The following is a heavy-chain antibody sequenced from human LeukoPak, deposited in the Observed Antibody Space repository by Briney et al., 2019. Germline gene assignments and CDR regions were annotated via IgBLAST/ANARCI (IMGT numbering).Heavy chain of an antibody. J-gene: IGHJ4*02. D-gene: IGHD1-26*01. CDR1: GFTFSSYW. CDR2: IKQDGSEE. Sequence: PGGSLRLSCAASGFTFSSYWMSWVRQAPGKGLEWVANIKQDGSEENFVDSVKGRFTISRDNAKKSLYLQMNSLRAEDTAAYYCARGSSAGASLRHDYWGRGTLVTVSS. V-gene: IGHV3-7*01. CDR3: ARGSSAGASLRHDY.